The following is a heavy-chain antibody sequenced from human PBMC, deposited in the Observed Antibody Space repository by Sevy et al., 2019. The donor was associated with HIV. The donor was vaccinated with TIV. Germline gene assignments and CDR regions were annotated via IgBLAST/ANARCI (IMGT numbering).Heavy chain of an antibody. D-gene: IGHD6-19*01. J-gene: IGHJ4*02. CDR3: ARESIAVAGIGYYFDY. V-gene: IGHV3-33*01. CDR1: GFTYGSYG. CDR2: IWYDGTNK. Sequence: GGSLRLSCAASGFTYGSYGMHWVRQAPGKGLEWVAVIWYDGTNKEYADSVKGRFTISRDNSKNTLYLQVNSLRAEDTAVYYCARESIAVAGIGYYFDYWGQGTLVTVSS.